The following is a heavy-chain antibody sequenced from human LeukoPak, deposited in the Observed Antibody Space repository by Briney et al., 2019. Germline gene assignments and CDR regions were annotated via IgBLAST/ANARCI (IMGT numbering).Heavy chain of an antibody. CDR3: ARGPSLYCSGGSCYSGWFDP. V-gene: IGHV3-33*01. CDR2: IWYDGSNK. D-gene: IGHD2-15*01. Sequence: GRSLRLSCAASGFTFSSYGMHWVRQAPGKGLEWVAVIWYDGSNKYYADSAKGRFTISRDNSKNTLYLQMNSLRAEDTAVYYCARGPSLYCSGGSCYSGWFDPWGQGTLVTVSS. J-gene: IGHJ5*02. CDR1: GFTFSSYG.